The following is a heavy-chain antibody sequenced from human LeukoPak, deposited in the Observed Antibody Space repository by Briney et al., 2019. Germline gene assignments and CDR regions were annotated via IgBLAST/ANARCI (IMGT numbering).Heavy chain of an antibody. V-gene: IGHV4-59*08. CDR1: GGSISSYY. J-gene: IGHJ6*02. CDR3: AKGDGYNSRQGYGMDV. D-gene: IGHD5-24*01. CDR2: IYYSGST. Sequence: SETLSLTCSVSGGSISSYYWSWIRQPPGKGLECIGYIYYSGSTNYNPSLKSRVTISVDTSKNQFSLKLSSVTATDTTESYCAKGDGYNSRQGYGMDVWGQGTTVTVSS.